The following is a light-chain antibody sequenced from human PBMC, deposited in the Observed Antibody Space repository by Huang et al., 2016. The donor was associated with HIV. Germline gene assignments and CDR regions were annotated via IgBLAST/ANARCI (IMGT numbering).Light chain of an antibody. J-gene: IGKJ4*01. CDR1: QSLLHSSTKNNY. V-gene: IGKV4-1*01. Sequence: DIVMTQSPDSLAVSLGERATINCKSSQSLLHSSTKNNYLAWFQQKPGQPPKLRLYWASTRESGVPDRFNGSGSVTDFSLTISSLQAEDVAVYYCQQYYSTPLSFGGGTKVEI. CDR2: WAS. CDR3: QQYYSTPLS.